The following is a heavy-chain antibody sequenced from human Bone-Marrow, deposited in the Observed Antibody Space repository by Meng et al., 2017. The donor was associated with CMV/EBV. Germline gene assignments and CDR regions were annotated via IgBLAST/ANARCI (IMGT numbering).Heavy chain of an antibody. Sequence: SVKVSCKSSGGTFSSYAISWVRQAPGQGLEWMGGINPIFGTANYAQKFHGRVTITTDESTSTAYMELSSLRSEDTAVYYCARGHDFEQSWQHGYDNWGQGTMVTVSS. D-gene: IGHD3/OR15-3a*01. CDR3: ARGHDFEQSWQHGYDN. CDR2: INPIFGTA. CDR1: GGTFSSYA. J-gene: IGHJ3*02. V-gene: IGHV1-69*05.